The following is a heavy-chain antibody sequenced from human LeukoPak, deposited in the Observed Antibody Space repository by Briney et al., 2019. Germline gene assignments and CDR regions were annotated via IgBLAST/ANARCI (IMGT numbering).Heavy chain of an antibody. Sequence: HPGGSLRLSCAASGFTFSSYAMSWVRQAPGKGLEWVSAISGSGGSTYYADSVKGRFTISRDNSKNTLYLQMNSLRAEDTAVYYCAKGYSSGSTENRHYYGMDVWGQGTTVTVSS. J-gene: IGHJ6*02. CDR1: GFTFSSYA. D-gene: IGHD6-19*01. V-gene: IGHV3-23*01. CDR2: ISGSGGST. CDR3: AKGYSSGSTENRHYYGMDV.